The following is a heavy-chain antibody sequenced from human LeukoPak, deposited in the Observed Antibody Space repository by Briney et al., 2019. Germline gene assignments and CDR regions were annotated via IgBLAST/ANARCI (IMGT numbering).Heavy chain of an antibody. J-gene: IGHJ4*02. D-gene: IGHD3-10*01. CDR3: ARTRYYYNSRSYGAPYYFDY. Sequence: PSETLSLTCAVYGGSFSGYYWSWIRQPPGKGLEWIGCIYYSGSTYYNPSLKSRVTISVDTSKNQFSLKLSSVTAADTAVYYCARTRYYYNSRSYGAPYYFDYWGQGTLVTVSS. CDR1: GGSFSGYY. V-gene: IGHV4-59*08. CDR2: IYYSGST.